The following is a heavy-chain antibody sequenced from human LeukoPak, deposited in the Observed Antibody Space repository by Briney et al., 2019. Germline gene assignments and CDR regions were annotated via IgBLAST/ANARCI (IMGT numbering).Heavy chain of an antibody. Sequence: PGESLRLSCAASGFTFSSHNMNWVRQAPGKGLEWVSSISSGGTYIYYADSVKGRFTISRDSAKTSLYLQMTSPRADDTAVYYCARDLGSYDFHYWGQGTLVTVSS. D-gene: IGHD1-26*01. CDR3: ARDLGSYDFHY. CDR1: GFTFSSHN. V-gene: IGHV3-21*01. CDR2: ISSGGTYI. J-gene: IGHJ4*02.